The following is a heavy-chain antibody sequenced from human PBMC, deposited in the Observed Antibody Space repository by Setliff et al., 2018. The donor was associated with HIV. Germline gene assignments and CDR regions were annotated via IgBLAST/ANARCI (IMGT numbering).Heavy chain of an antibody. Sequence: SETLSLTCTVSDGSFSSVDWTWIRQTPGKGLDWIGYIYYSGSTKYNPSLTSRVTISVDTSKNHFSLKLTSVTAADTAVYYCARAEMATIVAFDIWGQGTMVTVSS. CDR3: ARAEMATIVAFDI. CDR1: DGSFSSVD. J-gene: IGHJ3*02. D-gene: IGHD5-12*01. CDR2: IYYSGST. V-gene: IGHV4-59*01.